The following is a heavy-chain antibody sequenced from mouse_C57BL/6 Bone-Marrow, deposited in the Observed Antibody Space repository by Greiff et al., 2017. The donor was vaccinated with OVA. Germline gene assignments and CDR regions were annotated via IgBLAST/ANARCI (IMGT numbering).Heavy chain of an antibody. J-gene: IGHJ4*01. V-gene: IGHV1-81*01. CDR1: GYTFTSYG. CDR2: IYPRSGNT. Sequence: VQLQQSGAELARPGASVKLSCKASGYTFTSYGISWVKQRTGQGLEWIGEIYPRSGNTYYNEKFKGKATLTADKSSSTAYMELRSLSSEDAAVYFCVYYGNYERVDYWGQGTSVTVSS. D-gene: IGHD2-1*01. CDR3: VYYGNYERVDY.